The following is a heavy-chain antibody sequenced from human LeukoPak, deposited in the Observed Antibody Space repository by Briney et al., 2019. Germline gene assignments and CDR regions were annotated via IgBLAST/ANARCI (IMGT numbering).Heavy chain of an antibody. Sequence: GESLKISRKGSGYSFTSYWIGWVRQMPGKGLEWMGIIYPGDSDTRYSPSFQGQVPISADKSISTAYLQWSSLKASDTAMYYCARQHDYDWFDPWGQGTLVTVSS. V-gene: IGHV5-51*01. J-gene: IGHJ5*02. CDR1: GYSFTSYW. D-gene: IGHD4-17*01. CDR3: ARQHDYDWFDP. CDR2: IYPGDSDT.